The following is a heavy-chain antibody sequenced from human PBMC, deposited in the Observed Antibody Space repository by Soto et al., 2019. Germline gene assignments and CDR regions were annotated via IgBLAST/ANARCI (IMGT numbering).Heavy chain of an antibody. Sequence: PSETLSLTCAVYGGSFSGYYWSWIRQPPGKGLEWIGEINHSGSTNYNPSLKSRVTISVDTSKNQFSLKLSSVTAADTAVYYCARGWAAAGLYGMDVWGQGTTVTVSS. CDR3: ARGWAAAGLYGMDV. CDR2: INHSGST. V-gene: IGHV4-34*01. D-gene: IGHD6-13*01. CDR1: GGSFSGYY. J-gene: IGHJ6*02.